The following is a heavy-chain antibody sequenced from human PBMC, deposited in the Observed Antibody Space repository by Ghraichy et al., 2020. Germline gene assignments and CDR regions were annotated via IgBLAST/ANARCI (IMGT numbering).Heavy chain of an antibody. J-gene: IGHJ4*02. Sequence: SCAVSGITFSDTWMSWVRQTPGKGLEWVGRIKRKSDGETTSYAAPVNGRFSIARDDSKSTLYLQMDSLKTEDTGVYYCTSDTEASSSYAHDYWGQGTLVTVSS. CDR3: TSDTEASSSYAHDY. CDR2: IKRKSDGETT. V-gene: IGHV3-15*06. D-gene: IGHD3-16*01. CDR1: GITFSDTW.